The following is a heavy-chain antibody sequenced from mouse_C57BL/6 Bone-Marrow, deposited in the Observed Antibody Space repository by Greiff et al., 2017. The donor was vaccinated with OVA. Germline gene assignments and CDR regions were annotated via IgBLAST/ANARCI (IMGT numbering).Heavy chain of an antibody. CDR3: ASHYDWFAY. D-gene: IGHD2-4*01. CDR2: INPSSGYT. V-gene: IGHV1-7*01. Sequence: QVQLKESGAELAKPGASVKLSCKASGYTFTSYWLHWVKQRPGQGLEWIGYINPSSGYTKYNQKFKDKATLTAVKSSSTAYMQLSSLTYEVSAVYYCASHYDWFAYWGQGTLVTVSA. CDR1: GYTFTSYW. J-gene: IGHJ3*01.